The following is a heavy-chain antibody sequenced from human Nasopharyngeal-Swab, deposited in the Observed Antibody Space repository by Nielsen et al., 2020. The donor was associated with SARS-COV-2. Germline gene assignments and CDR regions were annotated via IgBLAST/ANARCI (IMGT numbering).Heavy chain of an antibody. V-gene: IGHV3-23*01. J-gene: IGHJ4*02. D-gene: IGHD3-10*01. Sequence: GESLKISCAASGFTFSSYAMSWVRQAPGKGLEWVSAVSGSGGSTYYADSVKGRFTISRDNAKNSLYLQMNSLRAEDTAVYYCARDYTVRGVWYWGQGTLVTVSS. CDR1: GFTFSSYA. CDR3: ARDYTVRGVWY. CDR2: VSGSGGST.